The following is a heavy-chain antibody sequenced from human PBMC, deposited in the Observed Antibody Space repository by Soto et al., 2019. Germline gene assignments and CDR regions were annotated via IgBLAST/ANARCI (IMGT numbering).Heavy chain of an antibody. J-gene: IGHJ5*02. CDR1: GFTFSSYG. CDR2: IWYDGSNK. D-gene: IGHD3-9*01. V-gene: IGHV3-33*01. CDR3: ARDPNSTGYLGSWFDP. Sequence: GGSLRLSCAASGFTFSSYGMHWVRQAPGKGLEWVAVIWYDGSNKYYADSVKGRFTISRDNSKNTLYLQMNSLRAEDTAVYYCARDPNSTGYLGSWFDPWGQGTLVTVSS.